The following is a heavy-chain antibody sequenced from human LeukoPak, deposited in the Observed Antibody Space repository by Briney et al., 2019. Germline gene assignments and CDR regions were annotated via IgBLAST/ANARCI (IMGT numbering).Heavy chain of an antibody. V-gene: IGHV1-69*13. CDR2: IIPIFGTA. J-gene: IGHJ6*02. Sequence: ASAKVSCKASGYTFTSYAISWVRQAPGQGLEWMGGIIPIFGTANYAQKFQGRVTITADESTSTTYMELSSLRSEDTAVYYCARDPHHYYDSSGYWDYYGMDVWGQGTTVTVSS. CDR1: GYTFTSYA. D-gene: IGHD3-22*01. CDR3: ARDPHHYYDSSGYWDYYGMDV.